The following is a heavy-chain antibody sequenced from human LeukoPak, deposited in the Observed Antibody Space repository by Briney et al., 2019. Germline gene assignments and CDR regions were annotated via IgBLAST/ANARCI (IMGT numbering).Heavy chain of an antibody. CDR1: GYTFTSYY. CDR3: ARVGSGYSYGSPFDY. Sequence: ASVKVSCKASGYTFTSYYMHWVRQAPGQGLEWMGIINPSGGSTSYAQKFQGRVTMTRDTSTSTVYMELSSLSSEDTAVYHCARVGSGYSYGSPFDYWGQGTLVTVSS. J-gene: IGHJ4*02. CDR2: INPSGGST. D-gene: IGHD5-18*01. V-gene: IGHV1-46*01.